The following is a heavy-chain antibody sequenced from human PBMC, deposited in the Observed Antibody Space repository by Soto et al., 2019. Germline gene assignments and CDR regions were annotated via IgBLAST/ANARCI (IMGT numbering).Heavy chain of an antibody. CDR2: IYYSGST. D-gene: IGHD3-16*02. CDR3: ARGSYDYVRGSYRYIPYYFDY. CDR1: GGSISSSSYY. V-gene: IGHV4-39*07. Sequence: PSETLSLTCTVSGGSISSSSYYWGWIRQPPGKGLEWIGSIYYSGSTYYNPSLKSRVTISVDTSKNQFSLKLSSVTAADTAVYYCARGSYDYVRGSYRYIPYYFDYWGQGTLVTVSS. J-gene: IGHJ4*02.